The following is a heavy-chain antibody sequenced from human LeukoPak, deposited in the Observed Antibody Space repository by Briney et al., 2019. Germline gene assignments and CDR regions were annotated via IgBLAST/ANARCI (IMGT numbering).Heavy chain of an antibody. CDR1: GFTFSDYD. CDR3: ARKLPPSSFYFDF. CDR2: SIGSGFYT. Sequence: GGSLRLSCVASGFTFSDYDMTWVRQAPGKGLEYVSSIGSGFYTFYAGSVKGRFSISRDNPKSALYLQMNSLRADDTAVYFGARKLPPSSFYFDFWGRGSLVTVSS. V-gene: IGHV3-69-1*02. D-gene: IGHD3-16*02. J-gene: IGHJ4*02.